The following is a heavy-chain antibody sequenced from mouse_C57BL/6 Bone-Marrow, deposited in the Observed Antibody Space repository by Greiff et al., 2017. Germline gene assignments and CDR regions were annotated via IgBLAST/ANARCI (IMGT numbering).Heavy chain of an antibody. CDR1: GFNIKNTY. J-gene: IGHJ2*01. V-gene: IGHV14-2*01. D-gene: IGHD1-1*01. Sequence: EVQLVESVAELVRPGASVKLSCTASGFNIKNTYMHWVKQRTEQGLEWIGRIDPEDGETKYAPKFQDKATITADTSSNTAYLQLSSLTSEDTAVYYCTRSLIYYGTNYWGQGTTLTVSS. CDR2: IDPEDGET. CDR3: TRSLIYYGTNY.